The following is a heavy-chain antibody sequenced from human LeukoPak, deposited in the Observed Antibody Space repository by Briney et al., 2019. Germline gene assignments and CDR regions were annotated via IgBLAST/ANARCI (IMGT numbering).Heavy chain of an antibody. D-gene: IGHD6-13*01. CDR3: ARGREKQQLYFDY. J-gene: IGHJ4*02. Sequence: GSSVKVPCKASGGTFSSYAISWVRQAPGQGLEWMGGIIPIFGTANYAQKFQGRVTITADESTSTAYMELSSLRSEDTAVYYCARGREKQQLYFDYWGQGTLVTVSS. CDR1: GGTFSSYA. V-gene: IGHV1-69*01. CDR2: IIPIFGTA.